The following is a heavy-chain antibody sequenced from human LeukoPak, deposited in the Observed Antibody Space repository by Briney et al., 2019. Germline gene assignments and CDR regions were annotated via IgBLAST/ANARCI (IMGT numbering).Heavy chain of an antibody. CDR3: AKDQGLTAPPPYGLDV. V-gene: IGHV1-69*04. D-gene: IGHD5-18*01. J-gene: IGHJ6*02. CDR2: IIPVLNIA. CDR1: GGTFSSSA. Sequence: ASVKVSCKTSGGTFSSSAITWVRQAPGQGLEWMGRIIPVLNIATYAQKFQGRVTITADTSTSTVYMELSSLRSEETAVYYCAKDQGLTAPPPYGLDVWGQGTTVIVTS.